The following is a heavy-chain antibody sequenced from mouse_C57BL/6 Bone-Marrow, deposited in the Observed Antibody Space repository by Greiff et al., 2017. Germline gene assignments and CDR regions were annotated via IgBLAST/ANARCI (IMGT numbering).Heavy chain of an antibody. J-gene: IGHJ3*01. D-gene: IGHD2-4*01. V-gene: IGHV2-4*01. CDR1: GFSLTSYG. Sequence: VHLVESGPGLVQPSQSLSITCTVSGFSLTSYGVHWVRQPPGKGLEWLGVIWSGGSTDYNAAFISRLSISKDNSKSQVFFKMNSLQADDTAIYYCAKKGDYDWFAYWGQGTLVTVSA. CDR3: AKKGDYDWFAY. CDR2: IWSGGST.